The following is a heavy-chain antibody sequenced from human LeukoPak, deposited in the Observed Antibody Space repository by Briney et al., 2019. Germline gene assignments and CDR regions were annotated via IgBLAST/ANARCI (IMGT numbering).Heavy chain of an antibody. CDR2: ISSSSSYI. CDR1: GFTFSSYS. J-gene: IGHJ3*02. D-gene: IGHD3-22*01. V-gene: IGHV3-21*01. Sequence: GGSLRLSCAASGFTFSSYSMNWVRQAPGKGLEWVSSISSSSSYIYYADSVKGRFTISRDNAKNSLYLQMSSLRAEDTAVYYCARDRNYYDSSGYGPDAFDIWGQGTMVTVSS. CDR3: ARDRNYYDSSGYGPDAFDI.